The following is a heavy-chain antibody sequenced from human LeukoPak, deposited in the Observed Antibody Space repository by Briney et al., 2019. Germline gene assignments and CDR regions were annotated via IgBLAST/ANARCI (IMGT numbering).Heavy chain of an antibody. CDR1: GYTFTNYY. D-gene: IGHD2-21*02. V-gene: IGHV1-46*01. Sequence: ASVKVSCKASGYTFTNYYMHWVRQAPGQGLEWMGIINPSAGSTSYAQKFQARVTMTWDTSTSTVYMDLSSLRSEDTVVYYCARVMLPYCGGDCHGLDVWGQGTTVTVSS. CDR2: INPSAGST. CDR3: ARVMLPYCGGDCHGLDV. J-gene: IGHJ6*02.